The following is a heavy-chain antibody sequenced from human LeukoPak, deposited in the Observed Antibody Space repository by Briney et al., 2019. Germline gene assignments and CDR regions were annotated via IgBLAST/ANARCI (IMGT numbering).Heavy chain of an antibody. D-gene: IGHD3-10*01. V-gene: IGHV3-23*01. CDR3: AKGVREYYGGRHFDY. Sequence: GGSLRLSCAGSGFTFSTYGMTWVRQAPGKGLEWVSGISGSGSNTYYADSVKGRFTVSRDNSRNTLFLQMNSLRAEDTAVYYCAKGVREYYGGRHFDYWGQGTLVTVSS. CDR2: ISGSGSNT. J-gene: IGHJ4*02. CDR1: GFTFSTYG.